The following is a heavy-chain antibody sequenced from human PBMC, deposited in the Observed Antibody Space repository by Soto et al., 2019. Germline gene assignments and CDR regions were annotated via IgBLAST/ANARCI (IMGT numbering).Heavy chain of an antibody. CDR3: ARGEYSSSSVLDY. CDR2: ISSSGYFM. J-gene: IGHJ4*02. Sequence: EVQLVESGGGLVKPGGSLRLSCAASGFNLSDYSMNWVRQAPGKGLEWVSSISSSGYFMHYADSVRGRFIISKDSTKNSLYLQMNNLRAEDTAVYYCARGEYSSSSVLDYWGQGTLVTVSS. V-gene: IGHV3-21*01. CDR1: GFNLSDYS. D-gene: IGHD6-6*01.